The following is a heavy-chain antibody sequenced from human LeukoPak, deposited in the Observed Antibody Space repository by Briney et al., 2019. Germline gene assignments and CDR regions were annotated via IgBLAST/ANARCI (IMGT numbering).Heavy chain of an antibody. J-gene: IGHJ3*02. CDR2: INHGGIT. D-gene: IGHD5-12*01. Sequence: SETLSLTCAVYGGSFNDYYWSWIRQPPGKGLEWIGDINHGGITNYNPSLKSQITISVDTSKNQFSLKLSSVTAADTAVYYCAREIVAGLGVSFDIWGQGTMVTVSS. CDR3: AREIVAGLGVSFDI. CDR1: GGSFNDYY. V-gene: IGHV4-34*01.